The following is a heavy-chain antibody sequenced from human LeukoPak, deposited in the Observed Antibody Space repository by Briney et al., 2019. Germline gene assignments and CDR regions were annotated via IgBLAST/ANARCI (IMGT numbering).Heavy chain of an antibody. CDR1: GYSINSVYY. Sequence: NPSETLSLTCTVSGYSINSVYYWGWLRQPPEKGLDWIGRIYHSGTTYYNPSLTSRVTMSMDTSRNQSSLKLTYVTAAGPAVYYCASPSTRGYSYGRSDFDSWGQGTLVSVSS. CDR2: IYHSGTT. J-gene: IGHJ4*02. V-gene: IGHV4-38-2*02. CDR3: ASPSTRGYSYGRSDFDS. D-gene: IGHD5-18*01.